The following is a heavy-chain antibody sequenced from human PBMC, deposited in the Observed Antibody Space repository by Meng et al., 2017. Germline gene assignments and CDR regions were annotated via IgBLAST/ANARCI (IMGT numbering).Heavy chain of an antibody. CDR3: ARDFMCSGGSCLDVFDI. CDR2: ISAYTDSA. V-gene: IGHV1-18*01. CDR1: GLRLVKYG. J-gene: IGHJ3*02. D-gene: IGHD2-15*01. Sequence: QVCAVAVGTDVKKPWASVNGTWKASGLRLVKYGIRWVRQGPGQGLEWMGWISAYTDSANYAQNLQGRVTMTTDTSTNTIYMEVRSLRSDDTAVYYCARDFMCSGGSCLDVFDIWGQGTMVTVSS.